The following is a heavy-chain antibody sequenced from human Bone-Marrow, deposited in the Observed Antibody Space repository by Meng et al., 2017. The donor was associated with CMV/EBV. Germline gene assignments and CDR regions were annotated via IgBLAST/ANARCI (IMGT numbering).Heavy chain of an antibody. CDR1: GYTFTGYY. V-gene: IGHV1-69*04. Sequence: SVKVSCKASGYTFTGYYMHWVRQAPGQGLEWMGRIIPILGIANYAQKFQGRVTITADKSTSTAYMELSSLRSEDTAVYYCAREQQLDQNWFHPWGQGTLVTVSS. J-gene: IGHJ5*02. CDR2: IIPILGIA. CDR3: AREQQLDQNWFHP. D-gene: IGHD6-13*01.